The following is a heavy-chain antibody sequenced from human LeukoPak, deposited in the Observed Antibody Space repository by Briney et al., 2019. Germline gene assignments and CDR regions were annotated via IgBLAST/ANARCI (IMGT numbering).Heavy chain of an antibody. D-gene: IGHD4-11*01. J-gene: IGHJ4*02. CDR3: ARSHYSFFFDF. CDR1: GYSFTSYG. V-gene: IGHV1-18*04. Sequence: ASLEVSCKASGYSFTSYGINWVRQAPGQGLEWMGWISAYNGNTNSAQKFQDRVTMTTDTSTSTAYMELRSLRSDDTAVYFCARSHYSFFFDFWGQGTLVTVSS. CDR2: ISAYNGNT.